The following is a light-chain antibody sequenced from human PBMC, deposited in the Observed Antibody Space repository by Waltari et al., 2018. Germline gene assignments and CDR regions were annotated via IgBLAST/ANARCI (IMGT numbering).Light chain of an antibody. CDR2: WAA. CDR1: QSVLYSSNNKNY. V-gene: IGKV4-1*01. J-gene: IGKJ2*03. CDR3: QQYYDIPYS. Sequence: DIVMTQSPDSLAVSLGEKATINCKSSQSVLYSSNNKNYLAWYQQKPGQPPKLLIYWAATREAGVPDRFSGSGSGTDFTLTISSLQAEDVAGYYCQQYYDIPYSFGQGTKLEIK.